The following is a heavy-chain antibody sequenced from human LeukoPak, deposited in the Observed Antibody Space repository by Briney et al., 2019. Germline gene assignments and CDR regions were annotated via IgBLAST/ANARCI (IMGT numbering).Heavy chain of an antibody. CDR3: ARRVQPYYFDY. CDR1: GGSFSGYY. Sequence: PSETLSLTCAVYGGSFSGYYWSWIRQPPGKGLEWIGEINHSGSTNYNPSLKSRVTISVDTSKNQFSLKLSSVTAADTAVYYCARRVQPYYFDYWGQGTLVTVSS. J-gene: IGHJ4*02. CDR2: INHSGST. V-gene: IGHV4-34*01. D-gene: IGHD1-1*01.